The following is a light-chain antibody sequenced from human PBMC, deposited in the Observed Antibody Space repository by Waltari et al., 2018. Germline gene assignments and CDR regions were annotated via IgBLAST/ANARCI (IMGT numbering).Light chain of an antibody. CDR1: QSLVHSHGNTY. CDR2: KVS. J-gene: IGKJ4*01. CDR3: MQATHWPALT. V-gene: IGKV2-30*02. Sequence: DVVMTQFPLSLPVTLGQPASISCRSSQSLVHSHGNTYLNWFHQRPGQSPRRLIYKVSYRDSGVPNRFCGGGAATDFILKISWVEAEDVGIYYCMQATHWPALTFGGGTKVEI.